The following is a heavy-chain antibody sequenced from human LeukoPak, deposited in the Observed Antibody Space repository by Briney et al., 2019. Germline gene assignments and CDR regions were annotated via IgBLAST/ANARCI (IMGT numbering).Heavy chain of an antibody. V-gene: IGHV1-18*01. CDR1: GYSFTSYG. CDR2: INAHKSST. J-gene: IGHJ4*02. Sequence: ASVKVSCKASGYSFTSYGIAWVRQAPGQGLEWMGWINAHKSSTIYAQKFQGRVTMTADTSTRTADMELRSLRSDDTAVYYCARNYYEYYDSSGYYPYWGQGTLVTVSS. CDR3: ARNYYEYYDSSGYYPY. D-gene: IGHD3-22*01.